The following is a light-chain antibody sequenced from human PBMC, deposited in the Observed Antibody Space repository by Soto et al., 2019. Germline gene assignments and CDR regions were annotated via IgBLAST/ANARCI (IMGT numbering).Light chain of an antibody. CDR2: VAS. CDR3: QQYNVWPLT. CDR1: QSVSSN. J-gene: IGKJ4*01. V-gene: IGKV3-15*01. Sequence: EILKTQSPATLSVSPGERATLSCRASQSVSSNLAWYQQKPGQTPKLLIYVASTRATGIPARFSGSGSGTEFTLTISSLQSEDFAVYYCQQYNVWPLTFGGGTKVEFK.